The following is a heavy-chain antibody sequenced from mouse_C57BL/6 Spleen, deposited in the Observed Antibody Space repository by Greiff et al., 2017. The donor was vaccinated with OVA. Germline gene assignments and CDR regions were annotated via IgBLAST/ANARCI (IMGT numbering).Heavy chain of an antibody. J-gene: IGHJ4*01. CDR2: ISYDGSN. V-gene: IGHV3-6*01. Sequence: EVQRVESGPGLVKPSQSLSLTCSVTGYSITSGYYWNWIRQFPGNKLEWMGYISYDGSNNYNPSLKNRISITRDTSKNQFFLKLNSVTTEDTATYYCARGNLPYAMDYWGQGTSVTVSS. CDR1: GYSITSGYY. CDR3: ARGNLPYAMDY. D-gene: IGHD6-1*01.